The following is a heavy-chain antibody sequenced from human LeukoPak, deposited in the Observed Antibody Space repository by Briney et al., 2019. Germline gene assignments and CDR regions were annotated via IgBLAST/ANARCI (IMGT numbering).Heavy chain of an antibody. Sequence: SETLSLTCAVYGGSFSNYYWNWIRQTPGKGLEWLGEINDRGRANYNPSLMSRVTVSVDTSKDQFSLRLTSVTATDTAIYYCARRWNYGRNYYIDVWGKGATVSVSS. J-gene: IGHJ6*03. D-gene: IGHD1-7*01. V-gene: IGHV4-34*01. CDR2: INDRGRA. CDR3: ARRWNYGRNYYIDV. CDR1: GGSFSNYY.